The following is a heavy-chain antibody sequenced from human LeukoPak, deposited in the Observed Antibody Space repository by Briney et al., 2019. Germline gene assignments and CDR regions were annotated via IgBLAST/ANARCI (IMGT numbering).Heavy chain of an antibody. CDR3: ARGRRWPQLFSYYFDY. D-gene: IGHD5-24*01. V-gene: IGHV1-8*01. Sequence: ASVKVSCKASGYTFTSYDINWVRQATGQGLEWMGWMNPNSGNTGYAQKFQGRVTMTRNTSISTAYMELSSLRSEDTAVYYCARGRRWPQLFSYYFDYWGQGTLVTVSS. CDR2: MNPNSGNT. J-gene: IGHJ4*02. CDR1: GYTFTSYD.